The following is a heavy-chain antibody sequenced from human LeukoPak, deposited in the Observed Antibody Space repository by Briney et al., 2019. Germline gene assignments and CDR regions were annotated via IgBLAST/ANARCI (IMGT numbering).Heavy chain of an antibody. D-gene: IGHD3-22*01. CDR1: GFTFSSYS. CDR2: ISSSSSYI. V-gene: IGHV3-21*01. J-gene: IGHJ3*02. CDR3: ARGGGYYYDSSGYRYAFDI. Sequence: GGSLRLSCAASGFTFSSYSMNWVRQAPGKGLEWVSSISSSSSYIYYADSVKGRFTISRDNAKYSLYLQMNSLRAEDTAVYYCARGGGYYYDSSGYRYAFDIWGQGTMVTVSS.